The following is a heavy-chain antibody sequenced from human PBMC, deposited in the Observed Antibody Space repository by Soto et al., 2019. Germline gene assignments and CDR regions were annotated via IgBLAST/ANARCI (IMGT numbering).Heavy chain of an antibody. CDR2: IYSAGNT. Sequence: PGGSLRLSCAASGFTVSSNYMSWVRQAPGKGLEWISIIYSAGNTYYADSVKGRFTISRDNSKNTLYLQMNSLRAEDTAIYYCAKTHYDILDYWGQGTLVTVSS. CDR1: GFTVSSNY. CDR3: AKTHYDILDY. J-gene: IGHJ4*02. D-gene: IGHD3-9*01. V-gene: IGHV3-66*01.